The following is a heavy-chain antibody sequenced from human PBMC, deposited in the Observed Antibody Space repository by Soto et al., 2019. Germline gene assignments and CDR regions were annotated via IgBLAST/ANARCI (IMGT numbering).Heavy chain of an antibody. Sequence: EVQLLESGGGLVQPGGSLRLSCAASGFTFSSYAMSWVHQAPGKGLEWVSAISGSGGSTYYADSVKGRFTISRDNSKNTLYLQMNSLRAEDTAVYYCARDSEYSGYDRIDYWGQGTLVTVSS. J-gene: IGHJ4*02. D-gene: IGHD5-12*01. CDR3: ARDSEYSGYDRIDY. CDR1: GFTFSSYA. CDR2: ISGSGGST. V-gene: IGHV3-23*01.